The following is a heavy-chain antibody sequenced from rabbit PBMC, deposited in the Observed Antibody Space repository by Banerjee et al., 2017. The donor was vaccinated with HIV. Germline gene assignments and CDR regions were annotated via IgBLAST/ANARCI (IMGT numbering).Heavy chain of an antibody. J-gene: IGHJ4*01. CDR3: ARTYSDNGYGYFDL. CDR2: IYAGSSGGT. Sequence: QSLEESGGDLVKPGASLTLTCTASGFSFNRNYWICWVRQAPGKGLEWIACIYAGSSGGTHYASWAKGRFTISKTSSTTVTLQMTSLTAADTATYFCARTYSDNGYGYFDLWGPGTLVTVS. D-gene: IGHD6-1*01. V-gene: IGHV1S40*01. CDR1: GFSFNRNYW.